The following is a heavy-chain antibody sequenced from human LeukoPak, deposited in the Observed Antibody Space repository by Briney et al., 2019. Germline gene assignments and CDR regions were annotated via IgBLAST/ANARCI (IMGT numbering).Heavy chain of an antibody. Sequence: SETLSLTCSVSGVSIRTYYWSWIRQPPGKGLEWIGYIHYSGRTNNNPSLKSRVTISVDTSKNQLSLQLSSVTAADTAVYYCARGDRYNPDWCQGTLVTVSS. CDR2: IHYSGRT. J-gene: IGHJ4*02. CDR3: ARGDRYNPD. D-gene: IGHD5-24*01. V-gene: IGHV4-59*01. CDR1: GVSIRTYY.